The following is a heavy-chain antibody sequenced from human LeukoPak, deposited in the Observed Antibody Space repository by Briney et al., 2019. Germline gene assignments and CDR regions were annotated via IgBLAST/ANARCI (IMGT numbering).Heavy chain of an antibody. CDR1: GFNFDNYA. Sequence: PGGSLRLSCVASGFNFDNYAMHWVRQPLGKGLEWVAVISHDERTKYYADSMKGRITISRDNSKNTVFLQMNNLRTEDTAVYYCAKDGRFMVRGGNYMDVWGKGTTATVSS. V-gene: IGHV3-30*04. CDR2: ISHDERTK. J-gene: IGHJ6*03. CDR3: AKDGRFMVRGGNYMDV. D-gene: IGHD3-10*01.